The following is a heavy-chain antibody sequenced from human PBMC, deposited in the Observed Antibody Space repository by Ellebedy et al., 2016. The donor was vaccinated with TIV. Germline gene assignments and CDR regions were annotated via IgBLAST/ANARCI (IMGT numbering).Heavy chain of an antibody. D-gene: IGHD5-18*01. CDR3: ARVLTGYSWVNGMDV. J-gene: IGHJ6*02. CDR1: GFTFSTYS. V-gene: IGHV3-48*01. CDR2: ISSSSSTI. Sequence: GESLKISCAASGFTFSTYSMNWVRQAPGKGLEWVSYISSSSSTIYYADSVKGRFTISRDNAKNSLYLQMNSLRGEDTAVYYCARVLTGYSWVNGMDVWGQGTTVTVSS.